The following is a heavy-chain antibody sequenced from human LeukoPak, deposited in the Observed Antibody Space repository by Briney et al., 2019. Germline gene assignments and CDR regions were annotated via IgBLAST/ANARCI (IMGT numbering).Heavy chain of an antibody. J-gene: IGHJ4*02. CDR3: ASNYYDSSGYFRGFYL. D-gene: IGHD3-22*01. V-gene: IGHV1-69*01. CDR2: IIPIFGTA. Sequence: GASVKVSCKASGGTFSSYAISWVRQAPGQGLEWTGGIIPIFGTANYAQKFQGRVTITADESTSTAYMELSSLRSEDTAVYYCASNYYDSSGYFRGFYLWGQGTLVTVSS. CDR1: GGTFSSYA.